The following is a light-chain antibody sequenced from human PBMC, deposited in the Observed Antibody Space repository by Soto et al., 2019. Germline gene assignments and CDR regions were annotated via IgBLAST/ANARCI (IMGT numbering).Light chain of an antibody. CDR3: QFFGSSRYT. CDR1: QSISSSY. CDR2: GAS. Sequence: EIVLTQSPGTLSLSPGERATLACRASQSISSSYLAWYQQKPGQAPRLLIYGASSRATGIPDRFSGSGSGTDLTLTISRLEPDDFAVYYCQFFGSSRYTFGQGTKLEIK. J-gene: IGKJ2*01. V-gene: IGKV3-20*01.